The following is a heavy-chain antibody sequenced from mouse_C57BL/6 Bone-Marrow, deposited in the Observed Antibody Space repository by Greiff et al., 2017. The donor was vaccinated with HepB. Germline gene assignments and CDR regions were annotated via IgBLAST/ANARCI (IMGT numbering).Heavy chain of an antibody. CDR2: IYPRSGNT. J-gene: IGHJ2*01. V-gene: IGHV1-81*01. D-gene: IGHD2-4*01. Sequence: QVQLKPSGAELARPGASVKLSCKASGYTFTSYGISWVKQRTGQGLEWIGEIYPRSGNTYYNEKFKGKATLTADKSSSTAYMELRSLTSEDSAVYFCARGGDYDVPYYFDYWGQGTTLTVSS. CDR3: ARGGDYDVPYYFDY. CDR1: GYTFTSYG.